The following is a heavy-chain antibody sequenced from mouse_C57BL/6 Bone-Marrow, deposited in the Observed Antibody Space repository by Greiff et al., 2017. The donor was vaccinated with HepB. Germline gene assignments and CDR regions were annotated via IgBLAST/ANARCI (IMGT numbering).Heavy chain of an antibody. V-gene: IGHV10-1*01. CDR1: GFSFNTYA. CDR3: VRQGTTAPFDY. D-gene: IGHD1-2*01. J-gene: IGHJ2*01. CDR2: IRSKSNNYAT. Sequence: EVQLVESGGGLVQPKGSLKLSCAASGFSFNTYAMNWVRQAPGKGLEWVARIRSKSNNYATYYDDSVKDRFTISRDDSESMLYLQKNNLKTEDTAMYYCVRQGTTAPFDYWGQGTTLTVSS.